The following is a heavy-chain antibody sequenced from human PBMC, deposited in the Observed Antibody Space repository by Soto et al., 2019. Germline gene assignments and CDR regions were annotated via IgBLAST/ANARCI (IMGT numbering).Heavy chain of an antibody. Sequence: QVQLVESGGGVVQPGRSLRLSCAASGFTFSSYAMHWVRQAPGKGLEWVAVISYDGSNKYYADSVKGRFTISRDNSKNTLSLQMNSLRAEDPAVYYCARVPSSSGRAHFDYWGQGTLVTVSS. CDR2: ISYDGSNK. CDR1: GFTFSSYA. CDR3: ARVPSSSGRAHFDY. J-gene: IGHJ4*02. D-gene: IGHD2-15*01. V-gene: IGHV3-30-3*01.